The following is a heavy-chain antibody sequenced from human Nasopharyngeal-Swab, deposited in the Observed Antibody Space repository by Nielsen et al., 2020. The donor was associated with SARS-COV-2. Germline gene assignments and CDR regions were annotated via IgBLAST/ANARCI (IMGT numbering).Heavy chain of an antibody. J-gene: IGHJ6*03. Sequence: SGPTLVKPTQTLTLTCTFSGFSLTTSGMCVTWIRQPPGKALEWLARIDWDDDEFYSTSLRTRLSISKDTSKNQVVLTMINMDPVDTATYYCARLSRIQDGCRGNYYYMDVWGKGTAVTVSS. V-gene: IGHV2-70*17. CDR3: ARLSRIQDGCRGNYYYMDV. D-gene: IGHD1-1*01. CDR2: IDWDDDE. CDR1: GFSLTTSGMC.